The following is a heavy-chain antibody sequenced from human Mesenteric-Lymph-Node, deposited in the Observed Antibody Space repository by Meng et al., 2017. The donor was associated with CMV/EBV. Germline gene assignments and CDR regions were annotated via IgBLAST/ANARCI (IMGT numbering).Heavy chain of an antibody. CDR3: ARIGYSYGYVF. J-gene: IGHJ4*02. CDR2: ISASGNTI. D-gene: IGHD5-18*01. Sequence: GESLKISCAASGFTFSNYAMNWVRQAPGKGLEWVSGISASGNTIDHADSVKGRFTISRDNAKNSLYLQMNSLRAEDTAVYYCARIGYSYGYVFWGQGTLVTVSS. V-gene: IGHV3-23*01. CDR1: GFTFSNYA.